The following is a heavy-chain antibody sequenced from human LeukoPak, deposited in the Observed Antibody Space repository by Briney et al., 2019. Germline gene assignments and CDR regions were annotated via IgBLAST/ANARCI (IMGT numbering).Heavy chain of an antibody. CDR2: INDNGAGT. D-gene: IGHD1-26*01. CDR3: AKDPQWELPSPFDH. J-gene: IGHJ4*02. CDR1: GFTFSSYA. V-gene: IGHV3-23*01. Sequence: GGSLRLSCAASGFTFSSYAMSWVRQAPGKGLKWVSTINDNGAGTYYADSVKGRFTISRDNSYNTVSLRMNSLRDEDTGVYYCAKDPQWELPSPFDHWGQGTLVTVSS.